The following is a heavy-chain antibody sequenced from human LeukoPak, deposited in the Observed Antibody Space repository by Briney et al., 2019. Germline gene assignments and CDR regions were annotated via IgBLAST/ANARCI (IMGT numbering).Heavy chain of an antibody. CDR1: GFTFNNYW. CDR3: ARGADGVSSNSRGWFDP. CDR2: IKQDGSEK. J-gene: IGHJ5*02. D-gene: IGHD2-15*01. V-gene: IGHV3-7*01. Sequence: SGGSLRLSCAASGFTFNNYWMSWVRQAPGKGLEWVANIKQDGSEKYYVDSVKGRFTISRDNARNSLYLQMNTLRAEDTAVYSCARGADGVSSNSRGWFDPWGQGTLVTVSS.